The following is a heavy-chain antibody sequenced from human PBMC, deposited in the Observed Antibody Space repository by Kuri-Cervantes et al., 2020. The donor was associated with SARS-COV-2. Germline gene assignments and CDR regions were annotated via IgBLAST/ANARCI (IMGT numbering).Heavy chain of an antibody. CDR1: GFTFSNAW. V-gene: IGHV3-30*19. CDR2: IEYDGSSK. Sequence: LSLTCAASGFTFSNAWVSWVRQAPGKGLEWVAFIEYDGSSKYYADSVTGRFTVSRDNSKNTLFLHMDSLRGEDTAVYYCARNINWGQGTMVTVSS. J-gene: IGHJ3*01. CDR3: ARNIN.